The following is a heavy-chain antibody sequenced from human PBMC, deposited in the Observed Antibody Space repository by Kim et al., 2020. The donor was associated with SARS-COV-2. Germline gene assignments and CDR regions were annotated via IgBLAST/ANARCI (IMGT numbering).Heavy chain of an antibody. CDR2: ISSSGSTI. V-gene: IGHV3-11*04. CDR1: GFTFSDYY. CDR3: ARRGTYYDMLTGYYLGGVDY. D-gene: IGHD3-9*01. Sequence: GGSLRLSCAASGFTFSDYYMSWIRQAPGKGLEWVSYISSSGSTIYYADSVKGRFTISRDNAKNSLYLQMNSLRAEDTAVYYCARRGTYYDMLTGYYLGGVDYWGQGTLVPVSS. J-gene: IGHJ4*02.